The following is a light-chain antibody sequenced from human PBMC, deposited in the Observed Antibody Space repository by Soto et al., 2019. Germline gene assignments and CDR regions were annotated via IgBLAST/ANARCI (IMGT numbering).Light chain of an antibody. Sequence: EIVLTQSPGTLSLSPGERATLSCRASQSFSSYLSWYQQKPGQAPRLLIYGASSRDTGIPDRFSASGSGTDFTLTISRLEPEDFAVYYCQQYSSAPLTFGQGTKVDI. CDR3: QQYSSAPLT. CDR1: QSFSSY. CDR2: GAS. J-gene: IGKJ1*01. V-gene: IGKV3-20*01.